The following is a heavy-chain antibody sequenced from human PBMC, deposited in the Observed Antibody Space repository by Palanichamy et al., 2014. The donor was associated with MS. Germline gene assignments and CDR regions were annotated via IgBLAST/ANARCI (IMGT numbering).Heavy chain of an antibody. J-gene: IGHJ4*02. Sequence: QVQLVQSGAEVKKPGASVKVSCKASGYAFTDYAIHWVRQAPGQRLEWMGWINAGNGNTKYSQKFQSRVTITRDTSADTAYMELSSLRSEGTALYYCAREHDSWSGYSFDFWGQGTLVTASS. CDR3: AREHDSWSGYSFDF. CDR2: INAGNGNT. D-gene: IGHD3-3*01. V-gene: IGHV1-3*01. CDR1: GYAFTDYA.